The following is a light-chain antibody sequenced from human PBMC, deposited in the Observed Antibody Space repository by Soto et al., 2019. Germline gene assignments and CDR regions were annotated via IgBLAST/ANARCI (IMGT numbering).Light chain of an antibody. J-gene: IGKJ3*01. V-gene: IGKV1-27*01. CDR1: QGISNY. Sequence: DIQVTQSPSSLSASVGDRVTITCRATQGISNYLAWYQQKPGKVPKLLIYAASTLQSGVPSRFSGSGSGTDFTLTISSLQPEDVATYYCQKYISAPFTFGPGTNVNIK. CDR3: QKYISAPFT. CDR2: AAS.